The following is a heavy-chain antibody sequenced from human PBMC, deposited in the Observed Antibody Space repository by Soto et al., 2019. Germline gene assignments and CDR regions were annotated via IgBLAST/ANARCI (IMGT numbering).Heavy chain of an antibody. V-gene: IGHV4-59*01. CDR1: GGSISSYY. Sequence: SETLSLTCTVSGGSISSYYWSWIRQPPGKGLERIGYIYYSGSTNYNPSLKSRVTISVDTSKNQFSLKLSSVTAADTAVYYCARTYYDILTGYYHDDNWFDPWGQGTLVTVSS. CDR3: ARTYYDILTGYYHDDNWFDP. CDR2: IYYSGST. D-gene: IGHD3-9*01. J-gene: IGHJ5*02.